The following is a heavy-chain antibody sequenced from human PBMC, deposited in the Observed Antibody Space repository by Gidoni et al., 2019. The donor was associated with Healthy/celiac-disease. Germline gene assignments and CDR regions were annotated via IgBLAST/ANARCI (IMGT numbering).Heavy chain of an antibody. CDR2: ISYDGSNK. D-gene: IGHD3-10*01. V-gene: IGHV3-30-3*01. J-gene: IGHJ3*02. CDR3: ARPPVATMVRGVMGNAFDI. CDR1: GFPFRSYA. Sequence: QVQLVESGGGVFQPGRSLRLSCASSGFPFRSYAMHWVRQAPGKGLEWVAVISYDGSNKYYADSVKGRFTISRDNSKNTLYLQMNSLRAEDTAVYYCARPPVATMVRGVMGNAFDIWGQGTMVTVSS.